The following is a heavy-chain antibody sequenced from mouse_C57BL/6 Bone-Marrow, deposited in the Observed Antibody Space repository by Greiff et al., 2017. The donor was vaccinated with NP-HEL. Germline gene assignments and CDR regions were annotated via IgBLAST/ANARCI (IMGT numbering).Heavy chain of an antibody. CDR1: GFSLTSYG. CDR2: IWGDGST. CDR3: AKKGTFWDSNYLYYYAMDY. J-gene: IGHJ4*01. Sequence: VKVVESGPGLVAPSQSLSITCTVSGFSLTSYGVSWVRQPPGKGLEWLGVIWGDGSTNYHSALISRLSISKDNSKSQVFLKLNSLQTDDTATYYCAKKGTFWDSNYLYYYAMDYWGQGTSVTVSS. D-gene: IGHD2-5*01. V-gene: IGHV2-3*01.